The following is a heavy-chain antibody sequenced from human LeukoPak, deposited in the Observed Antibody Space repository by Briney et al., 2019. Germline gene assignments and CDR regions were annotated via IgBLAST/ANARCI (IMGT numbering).Heavy chain of an antibody. V-gene: IGHV3-20*04. CDR1: GFTFDDYG. J-gene: IGHJ4*02. Sequence: GGSLRLSCAASGFTFDDYGMSWVRQAPGKGLEWVSGINWNGGSTGYAGSVKGRFTISRDNAKNSLYLQMNSLRAEDTALYYCAGDGARLLPRPYYFDYWGQGTLVTVSS. D-gene: IGHD2/OR15-2a*01. CDR3: AGDGARLLPRPYYFDY. CDR2: INWNGGST.